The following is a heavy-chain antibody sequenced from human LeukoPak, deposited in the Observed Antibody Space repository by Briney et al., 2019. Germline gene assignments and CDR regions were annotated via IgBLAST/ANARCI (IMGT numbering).Heavy chain of an antibody. J-gene: IGHJ6*04. CDR1: GGSISSYY. V-gene: IGHV4-59*01. Sequence: SETLSLTCTVSGGSISSYYWGWIRQPPGKGLEWIGYINYSGSTNYNPSLKSRVTISVDTSKNQFSLKLSSVTAADTAVYYCVMVQRNYGMDVWGKGTTVTVSS. CDR2: INYSGST. D-gene: IGHD3-10*01. CDR3: VMVQRNYGMDV.